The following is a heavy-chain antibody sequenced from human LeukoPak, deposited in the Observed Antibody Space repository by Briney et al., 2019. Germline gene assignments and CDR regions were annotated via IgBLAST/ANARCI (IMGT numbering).Heavy chain of an antibody. Sequence: SGGSLRLSCAASGFTFDDYTMHWVRQAPGKGLEWVSLISWDGGSTYYADSVKGRFTISRDNSKNSLYLQMNSLRTEDTALYYCAKDARGIAAAAPFNFDYWGQGTLVTVSS. J-gene: IGHJ4*02. CDR2: ISWDGGST. CDR3: AKDARGIAAAAPFNFDY. V-gene: IGHV3-43*01. D-gene: IGHD6-13*01. CDR1: GFTFDDYT.